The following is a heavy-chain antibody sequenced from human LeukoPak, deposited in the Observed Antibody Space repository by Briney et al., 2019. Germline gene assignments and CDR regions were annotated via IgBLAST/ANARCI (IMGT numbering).Heavy chain of an antibody. CDR3: AKNGDYGYAMDV. J-gene: IGHJ6*02. CDR2: FNPYSGAS. D-gene: IGHD4-17*01. CDR1: GYTFTDYY. Sequence: ASVKVSCKASGYTFTDYYMHWVRQAPGQGLEWVGSFNPYSGASKYAQKLQGRVTMTGDTSVSTAYLQLGRVIGDDTAVYYCAKNGDYGYAMDVWGQGTTVTVSS. V-gene: IGHV1-2*02.